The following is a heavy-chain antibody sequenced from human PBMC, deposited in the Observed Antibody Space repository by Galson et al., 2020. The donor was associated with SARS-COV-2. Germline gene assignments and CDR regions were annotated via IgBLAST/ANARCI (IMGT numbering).Heavy chain of an antibody. V-gene: IGHV3-73*01. CDR1: GFTFSDSP. D-gene: IGHD6-6*01. CDR3: TRVPPDSNSFSDAFDI. J-gene: IGHJ3*02. Sequence: GESLKISCATSGFTFSDSPIHWVRQASGKGLEWVGRIRSKANNYATAYAASLKGRFTISRDDSKNTAYLQMNSLKIEDTAVYYCTRVPPDSNSFSDAFDIWGQGTMVTVSS. CDR2: IRSKANNYAT.